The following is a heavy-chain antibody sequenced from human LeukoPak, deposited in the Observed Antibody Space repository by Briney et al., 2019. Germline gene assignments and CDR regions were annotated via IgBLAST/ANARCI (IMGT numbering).Heavy chain of an antibody. V-gene: IGHV5-51*01. CDR1: GNTFTAYL. CDR2: IHPGDSDP. Sequence: GEALRISWPGAGNTFTAYLIGWGRQMPGKGLEWGGIIHPGDSDPRYSPSFQGQVTISADKSITTAYLQWSSLKASDTAMYYCGRHHHSGSYGAFDIWGQGTMVTVSS. J-gene: IGHJ3*02. D-gene: IGHD1-26*01. CDR3: GRHHHSGSYGAFDI.